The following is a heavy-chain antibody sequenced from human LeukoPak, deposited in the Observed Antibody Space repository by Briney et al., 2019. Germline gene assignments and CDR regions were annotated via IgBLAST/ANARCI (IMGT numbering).Heavy chain of an antibody. Sequence: SQTLSLTCAISGDSVSSNSAAWNWIRQSPSRGLEWLGRTYYRSKWYNDYAVSVKSRITINPDTSKNQFSLQLNSVTPEDTAVYYCARNFWRSSSGWLNFDYWGQGTLVTVSS. CDR1: GDSVSSNSAA. CDR3: ARNFWRSSSGWLNFDY. CDR2: TYYRSKWYN. V-gene: IGHV6-1*01. D-gene: IGHD6-19*01. J-gene: IGHJ4*02.